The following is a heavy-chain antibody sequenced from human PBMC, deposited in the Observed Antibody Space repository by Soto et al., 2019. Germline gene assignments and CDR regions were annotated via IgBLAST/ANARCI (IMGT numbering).Heavy chain of an antibody. V-gene: IGHV1-18*01. CDR1: GYTFTSYG. J-gene: IGHJ6*03. D-gene: IGHD2-2*01. CDR2: ISAYNGNT. CDR3: ARVLGYCSSTSCYVGADMDV. Sequence: ASVKVSCKASGYTFTSYGISWVRQAPGQGLEWMGWISAYNGNTNYAQKFQGRVTMTTDTSTSTAYMEHGSLRSDDTAVYYCARVLGYCSSTSCYVGADMDVWGKGTTVTVSS.